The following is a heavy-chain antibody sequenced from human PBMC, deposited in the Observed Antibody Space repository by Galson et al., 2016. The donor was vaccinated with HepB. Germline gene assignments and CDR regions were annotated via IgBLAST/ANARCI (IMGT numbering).Heavy chain of an antibody. CDR3: VRGGVSGNFAWREADN. CDR1: GYTFTEYD. D-gene: IGHD1-26*01. CDR2: MNPNSGNR. J-gene: IGHJ4*02. V-gene: IGHV1-8*01. Sequence: SVKVSCKASGYTFTEYDMNWVRQATGQGLEWMGWMNPNSGNRGYAQKFQGRVTMTRDTSIKTAFMELSSLRSEDTAVYFCVRGGVSGNFAWREADNWGQGSLVTVSS.